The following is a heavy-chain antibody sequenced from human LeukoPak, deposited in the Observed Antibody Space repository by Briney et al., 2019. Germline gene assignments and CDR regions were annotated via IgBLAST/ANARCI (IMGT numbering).Heavy chain of an antibody. J-gene: IGHJ3*02. CDR3: AILLEIQEDTNGDAFDI. CDR2: ISWNSGSI. V-gene: IGHV3-9*01. D-gene: IGHD2-8*01. Sequence: GRSLRLSCAASGFTFDDYAMHWVRQAPGKGLEWVSGISWNSGSIGYADSVKGRFTISRDNSKNTLYLQMNSLRAEDTAVYYCAILLEIQEDTNGDAFDIWGQGTMVTVSS. CDR1: GFTFDDYA.